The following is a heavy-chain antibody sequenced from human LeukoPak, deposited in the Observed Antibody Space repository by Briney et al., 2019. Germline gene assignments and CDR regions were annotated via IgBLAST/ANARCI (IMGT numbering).Heavy chain of an antibody. V-gene: IGHV4-61*01. CDR2: IYYSGST. CDR1: GGSVSSGSYY. CDR3: ARAPKKGYYYGSGGFDY. J-gene: IGHJ4*02. D-gene: IGHD3-10*01. Sequence: SETLSLTCTVSGGSVSSGSYYWSWIRQPPGEGLEWIGYIYYSGSTNYNPSLKSRVTISVDTSKNQFSLKLSSVTAADTAVYYCARAPKKGYYYGSGGFDYWGQGTLVTVSS.